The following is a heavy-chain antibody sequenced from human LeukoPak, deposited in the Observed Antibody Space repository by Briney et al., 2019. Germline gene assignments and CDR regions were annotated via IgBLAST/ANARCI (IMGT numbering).Heavy chain of an antibody. CDR2: IYYSGST. Sequence: PSETLSLTCTVSGVSISSYYWSWIRQPPGKGLEWIGYIYYSGSTNYNPSLKSRVTISVDTSKNQFSLKLSSVTAADTAVYYCARVKRGGYYDSSGPFDYWGQGTLVTVSS. V-gene: IGHV4-59*01. CDR3: ARVKRGGYYDSSGPFDY. J-gene: IGHJ4*02. CDR1: GVSISSYY. D-gene: IGHD3-22*01.